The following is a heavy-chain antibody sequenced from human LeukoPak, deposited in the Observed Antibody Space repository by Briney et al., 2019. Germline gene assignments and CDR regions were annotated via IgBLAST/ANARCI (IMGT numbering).Heavy chain of an antibody. CDR3: ASLYDIVGTTVDY. CDR2: IDPNTGGT. V-gene: IGHV1-2*06. D-gene: IGHD1-26*01. CDR1: GYTFANYY. Sequence: ASVTVSCTTSGYTFANYYIHWVRQAPGQGLEWMGRIDPNTGGTKSAKNFQGRVTMTRDTSISTAYMALSGLRSDDTAVYYCASLYDIVGTTVDYWGQGTLVTVSS. J-gene: IGHJ4*02.